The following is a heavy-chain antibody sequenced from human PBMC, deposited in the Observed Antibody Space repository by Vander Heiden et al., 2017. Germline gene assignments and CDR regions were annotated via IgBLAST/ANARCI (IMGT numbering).Heavy chain of an antibody. CDR2: IGSSGGST. D-gene: IGHD1-26*01. J-gene: IGHJ4*02. Sequence: EVQLLAAGGGLVQLGGSLRLSSSASGSSFSSDAMSWVRQAPGKGLQWVSTIGSSGGSTFYADSVKGRFTISRDDSKNTLYLQMTSLRAEDTALYYCAKDWGIRVGATDYWGQGTLVTVSS. V-gene: IGHV3-23*01. CDR1: GSSFSSDA. CDR3: AKDWGIRVGATDY.